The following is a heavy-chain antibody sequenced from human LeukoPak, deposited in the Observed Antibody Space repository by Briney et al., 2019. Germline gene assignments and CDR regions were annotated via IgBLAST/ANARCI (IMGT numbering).Heavy chain of an antibody. J-gene: IGHJ4*02. D-gene: IGHD3-22*01. CDR2: ISYDGSNK. Sequence: SGGSLRLSCAASGFTFSSYAMHWVRQAPGKGLEWVAVISYDGSNKYYADSVKGRFTISRDNSKNTLYLQMNSLRAEDTAVYYCGRGAPKGHYYDSSGYWGQGTLVTVSS. CDR1: GFTFSSYA. V-gene: IGHV3-30-3*01. CDR3: GRGAPKGHYYDSSGY.